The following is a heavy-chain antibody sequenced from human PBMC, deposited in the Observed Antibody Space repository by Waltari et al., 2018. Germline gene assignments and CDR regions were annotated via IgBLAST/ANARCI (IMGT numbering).Heavy chain of an antibody. D-gene: IGHD3-3*01. CDR2: ISSTNSQ. J-gene: IGHJ6*03. V-gene: IGHV3-21*02. Sequence: EVQLVESGGGLVMPGGSLRLSCAASGFNFNNYIMNWVRQAPGKGLEWVSSISSTNSQYYADSVKGRFTISRDNAKNSLFLQLNSLGAEDTAVYYCAKDGDYWSGFQYYYYMDVWGKGTTVTVSS. CDR1: GFNFNNYI. CDR3: AKDGDYWSGFQYYYYMDV.